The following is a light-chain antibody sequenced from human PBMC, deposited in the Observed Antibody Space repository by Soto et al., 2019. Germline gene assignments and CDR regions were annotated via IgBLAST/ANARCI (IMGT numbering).Light chain of an antibody. CDR2: LGS. V-gene: IGKV2-28*01. Sequence: DIVMTQSPLSLPVTPGEPASISCRSSQSLLHSYGKTYFDWYLQKPGQSPQLLIYLGSNRASGVPERFSGSGCGTDFTLKISRVEAEDVGVSYCMQVLQTPYTFGQGTKLEIK. CDR3: MQVLQTPYT. J-gene: IGKJ2*01. CDR1: QSLLHSYGKTY.